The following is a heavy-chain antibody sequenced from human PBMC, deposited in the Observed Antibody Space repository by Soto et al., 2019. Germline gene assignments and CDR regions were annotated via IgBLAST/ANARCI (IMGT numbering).Heavy chain of an antibody. D-gene: IGHD2-8*01. J-gene: IGHJ5*02. Sequence: SETLSLTCAVYGGSFSGYYWSWIRQPPGKGLEWIGEINHSGSTNYNPSLKSRVTISVDTSKNQFSLKLSSVTAADTAVYYCARGQPSHANKLMVYAIPRECWFDPWGQGTLVTVSS. CDR3: ARGQPSHANKLMVYAIPRECWFDP. V-gene: IGHV4-34*01. CDR1: GGSFSGYY. CDR2: INHSGST.